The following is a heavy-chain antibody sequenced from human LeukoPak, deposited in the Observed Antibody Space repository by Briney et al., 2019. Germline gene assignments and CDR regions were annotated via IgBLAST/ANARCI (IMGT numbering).Heavy chain of an antibody. V-gene: IGHV1-46*01. CDR2: INPSGGST. CDR1: GYTFTSYY. CDR3: ARDGRSGWYSDAFDI. D-gene: IGHD6-19*01. J-gene: IGHJ3*02. Sequence: ASVKVSCKASGYTFTSYYMHWVRQAPGQGLEWMGIINPSGGSTSYAQKLQGRVTMTTDTSTSTAYMELRSLRSDDTAVYYCARDGRSGWYSDAFDIWGQGTMVTVSS.